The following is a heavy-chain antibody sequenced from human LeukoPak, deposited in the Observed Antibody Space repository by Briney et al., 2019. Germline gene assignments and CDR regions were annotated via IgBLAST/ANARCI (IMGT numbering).Heavy chain of an antibody. CDR1: GGTFSSYA. CDR2: IIPIFGTA. CDR3: AREDYDSSGQHTYYFDY. V-gene: IGHV1-69*05. J-gene: IGHJ4*02. D-gene: IGHD3-22*01. Sequence: SVKVSCKASGGTFSSYAISWVRQAPGQGIEWMGRIIPIFGTANYAQKFQGRVTITTDESTSTAYMELSSLRSEDTAVSYCAREDYDSSGQHTYYFDYWGQGTLVTVSS.